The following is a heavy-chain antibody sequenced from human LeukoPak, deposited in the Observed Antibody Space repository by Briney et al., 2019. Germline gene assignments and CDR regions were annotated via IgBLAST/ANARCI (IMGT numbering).Heavy chain of an antibody. Sequence: GGSLRLSCAASGFTVSSNYMSWVRQAPGKGLEWVSVIYSGGSTYYADSVKGRFIISRDNSKNTLYLQMNSLRAEDTAVYYCASVYSRSSEGMDVWGQGTTVTVSS. CDR2: IYSGGST. J-gene: IGHJ6*02. CDR1: GFTVSSNY. CDR3: ASVYSRSSEGMDV. V-gene: IGHV3-53*01. D-gene: IGHD6-6*01.